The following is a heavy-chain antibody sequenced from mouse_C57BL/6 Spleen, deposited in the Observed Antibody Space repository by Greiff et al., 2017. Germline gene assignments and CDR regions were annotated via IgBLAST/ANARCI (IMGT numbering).Heavy chain of an antibody. CDR1: GYAFSSYW. V-gene: IGHV1-80*01. CDR2: IYPGDGDT. Sequence: VKLMESGAELVKPGASVKISCKASGYAFSSYWMNWVKQRPGKGLEWIGQIYPGDGDTNYNGKFKGKATLTADKSSSTAYMQLSSLTSEDSAVYFCARSITTVVGYWYFDVWGTGTTVTVSS. D-gene: IGHD1-1*01. CDR3: ARSITTVVGYWYFDV. J-gene: IGHJ1*03.